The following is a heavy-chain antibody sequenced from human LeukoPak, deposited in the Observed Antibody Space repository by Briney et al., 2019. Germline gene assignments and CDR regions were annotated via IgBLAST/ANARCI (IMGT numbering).Heavy chain of an antibody. CDR2: IYSGGST. D-gene: IGHD6-13*01. J-gene: IGHJ4*02. V-gene: IGHV3-53*01. CDR3: ARRLYSSSWSSFDY. CDR1: GFTVSSNY. Sequence: GGSLRLSCAASGFTVSSNYMSWVHQAPGKGLEWVSVIYSGGSTYYADSVKGRFTISRDNSKNTLYLQMNSLRAEDTAVYYCARRLYSSSWSSFDYWGQGTLVTVSS.